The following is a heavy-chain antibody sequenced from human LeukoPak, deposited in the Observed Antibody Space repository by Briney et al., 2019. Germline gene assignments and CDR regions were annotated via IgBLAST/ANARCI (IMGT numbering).Heavy chain of an antibody. CDR1: GFTFSDYG. CDR2: TSYDGTNK. V-gene: IGHV3-30*18. D-gene: IGHD7-27*01. CDR3: TKGVLGRTQSVSAGLDH. J-gene: IGHJ4*02. Sequence: PGGSLRLSCAASGFTFSDYGMHWVRQAPGKGLEGVTVTSYDGTNKYYADSVKGRFTISRDNSRNTLYLQMNSLRVEDTAVYYCTKGVLGRTQSVSAGLDHWGQGTLVTVSS.